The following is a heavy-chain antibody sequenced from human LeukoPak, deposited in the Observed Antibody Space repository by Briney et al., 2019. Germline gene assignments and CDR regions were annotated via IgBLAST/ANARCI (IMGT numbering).Heavy chain of an antibody. CDR3: ARRRGGTGYESFDI. J-gene: IGHJ3*02. CDR1: GYTFSNYG. D-gene: IGHD3-9*01. CDR2: ISASGGDK. Sequence: GGSLRLSCAASGYTFSNYGMSWVRPAPGKGLEWVSAISASGGDKNYADSVKDRFTISRDNSRNTLYLQMNNLRAEDTAVYYCARRRGGTGYESFDIWGQGTMVTVSS. V-gene: IGHV3-23*01.